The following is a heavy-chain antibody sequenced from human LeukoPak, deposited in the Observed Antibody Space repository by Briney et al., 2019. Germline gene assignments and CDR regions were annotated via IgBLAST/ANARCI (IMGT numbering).Heavy chain of an antibody. V-gene: IGHV4-59*01. Sequence: PSETLSLTCTVSGGSISSYYWSWIRQPPGKGLEWIGYIYYSGSTNYNPSLKSRVTISEDTSKNQFSLKLSSVTAADTAVYYCARGSRRYYDSSGYYDYYYYYMDVWGKGTTVTISS. J-gene: IGHJ6*03. D-gene: IGHD3-22*01. CDR1: GGSISSYY. CDR3: ARGSRRYYDSSGYYDYYYYYMDV. CDR2: IYYSGST.